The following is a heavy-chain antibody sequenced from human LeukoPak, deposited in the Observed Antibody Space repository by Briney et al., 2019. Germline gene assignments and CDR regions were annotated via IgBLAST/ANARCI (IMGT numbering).Heavy chain of an antibody. CDR1: VYTFTSYD. CDR2: MNPNSGNT. D-gene: IGHD3-3*01. Sequence: ASVKVSCKASVYTFTSYDINWVRQATGQGLGWMGWMNPNSGNTGYAQKFQGRVTMTRNTSISTAYMELSSLRSEDTAVYYCAGVERGTELRFLVTHWGQGTLVTVSS. J-gene: IGHJ4*02. V-gene: IGHV1-8*01. CDR3: AGVERGTELRFLVTH.